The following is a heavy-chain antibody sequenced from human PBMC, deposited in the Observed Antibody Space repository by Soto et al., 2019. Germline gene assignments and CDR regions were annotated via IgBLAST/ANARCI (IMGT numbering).Heavy chain of an antibody. CDR2: IYHSGST. CDR3: AREGMDSSGWYGGHDY. Sequence: SETLSLTCAVSGGSISSSNWWSWVRQPPGKGLEWIGEIYHSGSTNYNPSLKSRVTISVDKSKNQFSLKLSSVTAADTAVYYCAREGMDSSGWYGGHDYWGQGTLVTVSS. CDR1: GGSISSSNW. D-gene: IGHD6-19*01. V-gene: IGHV4-4*02. J-gene: IGHJ4*02.